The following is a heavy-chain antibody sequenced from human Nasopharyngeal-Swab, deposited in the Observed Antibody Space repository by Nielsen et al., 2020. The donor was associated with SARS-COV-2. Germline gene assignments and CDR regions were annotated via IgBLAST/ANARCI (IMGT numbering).Heavy chain of an antibody. J-gene: IGHJ5*02. V-gene: IGHV3-74*01. CDR2: IDAGGSWT. CDR1: GFTLNNYV. D-gene: IGHD2-21*01. CDR3: ARDVAGADSA. Sequence: GGSLRLSCAASGFTLNNYVMHWVRQVPGKGLLWVSRIDAGGSWTTYADSVKGRVTVSRDNAKNTVFLQMDSLTAEDTALYYCARDVAGADSAWGQGTLVTVSS.